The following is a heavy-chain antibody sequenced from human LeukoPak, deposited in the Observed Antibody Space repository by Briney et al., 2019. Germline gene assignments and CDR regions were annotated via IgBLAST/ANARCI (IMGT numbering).Heavy chain of an antibody. CDR2: INPNSGGT. J-gene: IGHJ6*03. CDR1: GYTFTCYY. CDR3: ARGVLDYYYYYYMDV. V-gene: IGHV1-2*02. Sequence: ASVKVSCKASGYTFTCYYMHWVRQAPGQGLEWMGWINPNSGGTNYAQKLQGRVTMTTDTSTSTAYMELRSLRSDDTAVYYCARGVLDYYYYYYMDVWGKGTTVTVSS.